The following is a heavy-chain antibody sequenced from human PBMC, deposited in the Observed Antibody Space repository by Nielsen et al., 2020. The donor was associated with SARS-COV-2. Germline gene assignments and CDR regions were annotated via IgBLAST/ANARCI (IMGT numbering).Heavy chain of an antibody. CDR2: IKHDGSEQ. CDR1: AFTFSSHW. V-gene: IGHV3-7*01. J-gene: IGHJ4*02. CDR3: ARDSYIVPTNYYFDY. D-gene: IGHD5-12*01. Sequence: AGSLTLSCPAYAFTFSSHWMSWVRQAPGKGLEWLANIKHDGSEQYYVDSVKGRFTMSRDNAKNLLYLQMNSLRDDDTAVYYCARDSYIVPTNYYFDYWGQGALVTVSS.